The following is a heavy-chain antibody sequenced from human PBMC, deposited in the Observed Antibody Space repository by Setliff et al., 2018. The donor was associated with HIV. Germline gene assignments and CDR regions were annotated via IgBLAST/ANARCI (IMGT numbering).Heavy chain of an antibody. D-gene: IGHD7-27*01. CDR2: IWYDGSNK. V-gene: IGHV3-33*01. CDR1: GFTFSSYG. Sequence: GGSLRLSCAASGFTFSSYGMHWVRQAPGKGLEWVAVIWYDGSNKYYADSVKGRFTISRDNSKNTLYLQVNSLRSEDTAVYYCAREDVGTGIYDAFDIWGQGTMVTVSS. J-gene: IGHJ3*02. CDR3: AREDVGTGIYDAFDI.